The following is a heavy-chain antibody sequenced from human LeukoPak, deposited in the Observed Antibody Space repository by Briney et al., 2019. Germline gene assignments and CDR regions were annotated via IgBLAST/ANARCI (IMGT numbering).Heavy chain of an antibody. V-gene: IGHV1-2*02. Sequence: ASVKVSCKASGYTFTSYDINWVRQAPGQGLEWMGWINPNSGGTNYAQKFQGRVTMTRDTSISTAYMELSRLRSDDTAVYYCARPYGSGSYYNVDAFDIWGQGTMVTVSS. CDR3: ARPYGSGSYYNVDAFDI. D-gene: IGHD3-10*01. CDR1: GYTFTSYD. J-gene: IGHJ3*02. CDR2: INPNSGGT.